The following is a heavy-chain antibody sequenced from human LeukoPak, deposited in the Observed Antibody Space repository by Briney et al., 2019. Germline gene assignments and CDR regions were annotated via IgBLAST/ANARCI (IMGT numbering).Heavy chain of an antibody. D-gene: IGHD4-23*01. V-gene: IGHV3-23*01. CDR2: ISGSGRTT. CDR1: GFTFSSYT. J-gene: IGHJ4*02. CDR3: AKWAARGNGLPRSHFDY. Sequence: GGSLRLSCAASGFTFSSYTMSWVRQAPGKGLEWVSIISGSGRTTDYADSVKGRFTISRDNSKDTLYLQMNSLRADDTALYYCAKWAARGNGLPRSHFDYWGQGTLVTVSS.